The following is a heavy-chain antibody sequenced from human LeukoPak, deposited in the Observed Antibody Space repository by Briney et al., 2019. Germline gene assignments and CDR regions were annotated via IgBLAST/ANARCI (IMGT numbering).Heavy chain of an antibody. D-gene: IGHD6-19*01. J-gene: IGHJ3*02. CDR2: IYYSGKT. V-gene: IGHV4-30-4*01. Sequence: SQTLSLTCTVSGGSISSGDYYWRWSRQPRGRGVEWIEYIYYSGKTYYNPSRKSRITITEHTEKNEFSLKLTSVTAADTAMYYCATYSSDWYPDAFDIWGQGTMVTVSS. CDR3: ATYSSDWYPDAFDI. CDR1: GGSISSGDYY.